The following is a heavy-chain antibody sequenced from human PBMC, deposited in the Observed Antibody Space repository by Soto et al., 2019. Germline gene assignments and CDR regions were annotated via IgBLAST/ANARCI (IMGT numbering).Heavy chain of an antibody. CDR1: GSIFINYY. J-gene: IGHJ4*02. V-gene: IGHV1-46*01. CDR3: ARDLAAADY. CDR2: INPNGGST. Sequence: QVHLVQSGAEVKKPGASVKVSCKASGSIFINYYIHWVRQAPGQGLEWIGIINPNGGSTHYAQKFRGRVTMARDTSTSTVYMDLSSLRSADTAVYYCARDLAAADYWGQGTLVTVSS. D-gene: IGHD6-13*01.